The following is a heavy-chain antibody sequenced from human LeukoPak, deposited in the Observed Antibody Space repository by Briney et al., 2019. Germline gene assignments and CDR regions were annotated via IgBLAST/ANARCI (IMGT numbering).Heavy chain of an antibody. V-gene: IGHV6-1*01. D-gene: IGHD3-22*01. J-gene: IGHJ4*02. CDR3: ARGEDSSGYAY. CDR1: GDSVSNTGAA. Sequence: SQTLSLTCAVSGDSVSNTGAAWNWIRHSPSRGLECLGRSYNRCKCYNDYAVYVQSRITINPETSKNQSSLQLNSVTREDKAVYYCARGEDSSGYAYWGQGTLVTVSS. CDR2: SYNRCKCYN.